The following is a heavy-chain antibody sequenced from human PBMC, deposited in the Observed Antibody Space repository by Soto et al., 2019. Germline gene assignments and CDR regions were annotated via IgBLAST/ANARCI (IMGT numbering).Heavy chain of an antibody. CDR2: IYYSGST. D-gene: IGHD1-1*01. V-gene: IGHV4-39*01. J-gene: IGHJ4*02. Sequence: SETLSLTCTVSGGSISSSSYYWGWIRQPPGKGLEWIGSIYYSGSTYYNPSLKSRVTISVDTSKNQFSLKLSSVTAADTAVYYCARLGYDSTTGFDYWGQGTLVTVSS. CDR1: GGSISSSSYY. CDR3: ARLGYDSTTGFDY.